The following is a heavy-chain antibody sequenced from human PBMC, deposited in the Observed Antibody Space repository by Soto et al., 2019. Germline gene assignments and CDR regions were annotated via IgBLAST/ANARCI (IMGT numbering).Heavy chain of an antibody. CDR3: ARVGLGYCSGGSCYYYYYMDV. J-gene: IGHJ6*03. CDR1: GFTFSSYS. V-gene: IGHV3-21*01. CDR2: ISSSSSYI. Sequence: GGSLRLSCAASGFTFSSYSMNWVRQAPGKGLEWVSSISSSSSYIYYADSVKGRFTISRDNAKNSLYLQMNSLRAEDTAVYYCARVGLGYCSGGSCYYYYYMDVWGKGTTVTVSS. D-gene: IGHD2-15*01.